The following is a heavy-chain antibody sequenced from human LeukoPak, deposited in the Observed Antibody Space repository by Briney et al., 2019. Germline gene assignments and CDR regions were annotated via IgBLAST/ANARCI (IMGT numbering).Heavy chain of an antibody. D-gene: IGHD1-1*01. CDR2: ISAYNGNT. Sequence: ASVKVSCKASGYTFTSYGISWVRQAPGQGLEWMGWISAYNGNTNYAQKLQGRVTMTRDTSISTAYMELSRLRSDDTAVYYCAREVRGQFQHWGQGTLVTVSS. V-gene: IGHV1-18*01. CDR1: GYTFTSYG. CDR3: AREVRGQFQH. J-gene: IGHJ1*01.